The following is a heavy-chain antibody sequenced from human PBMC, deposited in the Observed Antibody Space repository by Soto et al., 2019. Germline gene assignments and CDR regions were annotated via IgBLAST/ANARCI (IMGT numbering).Heavy chain of an antibody. CDR1: GLTFSSYG. J-gene: IGHJ6*02. Sequence: GGSLRLSCAASGLTFSSYGMHWVRQAPGKGLEWVAVIWYDGSNKYYADSVKGRFTISRDNSKNTLYLQMNSLRAEDTAVYYCARDSLYYYDSSGYSPEVYYYYGMDVWGQGTTVTVSS. CDR2: IWYDGSNK. CDR3: ARDSLYYYDSSGYSPEVYYYYGMDV. D-gene: IGHD3-22*01. V-gene: IGHV3-33*01.